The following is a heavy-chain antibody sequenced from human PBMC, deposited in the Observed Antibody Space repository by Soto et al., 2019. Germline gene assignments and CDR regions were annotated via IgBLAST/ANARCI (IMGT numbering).Heavy chain of an antibody. Sequence: GGSLRLSCAASGFSFKSYGMHWVRQAPGKGLEWLALISYDGSSQYYAGSVKGRFTISRDNSKNTLYLQMNSLRPEDTALYYCARVLLELWPVDYWGQGTQVTVSS. CDR3: ARVLLELWPVDY. CDR2: ISYDGSSQ. CDR1: GFSFKSYG. D-gene: IGHD1-7*01. V-gene: IGHV3-30-3*01. J-gene: IGHJ4*02.